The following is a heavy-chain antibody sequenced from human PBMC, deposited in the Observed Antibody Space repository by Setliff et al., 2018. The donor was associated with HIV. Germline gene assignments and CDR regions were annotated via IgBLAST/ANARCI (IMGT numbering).Heavy chain of an antibody. CDR2: IDYTGKT. Sequence: PSETLSLTCTVSGYSINSGYFWGWIRQPPGKGLEWIGSIDYTGKTHYNPSLKSRVTISVDTSKNQFSLRLSAVTAADTAVYYCASLTDYGGDSGSHWGQGTLVTVS. CDR3: ASLTDYGGDSGSH. J-gene: IGHJ4*02. CDR1: GYSINSGYF. V-gene: IGHV4-38-2*02. D-gene: IGHD4-17*01.